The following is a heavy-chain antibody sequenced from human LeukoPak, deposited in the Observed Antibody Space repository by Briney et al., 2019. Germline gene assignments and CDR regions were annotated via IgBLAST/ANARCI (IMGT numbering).Heavy chain of an antibody. CDR3: ARDPGQYCSTTGCYVAY. V-gene: IGHV3-21*01. J-gene: IGHJ4*02. D-gene: IGHD2-2*01. Sequence: GGSVRLSCAASGFTFSSYCMNWVRQAPGKGLEWVSSISSSSSYIYYADSVKGRFTIPRDNAKHSLYLQMNSLRAEDTAVYYCARDPGQYCSTTGCYVAYWGQRAQVTLSS. CDR2: ISSSSSYI. CDR1: GFTFSSYC.